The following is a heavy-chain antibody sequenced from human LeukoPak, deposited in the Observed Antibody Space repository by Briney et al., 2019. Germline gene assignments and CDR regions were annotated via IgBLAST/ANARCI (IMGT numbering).Heavy chain of an antibody. CDR2: IRYDGSNK. J-gene: IGHJ4*02. V-gene: IGHV3-30*02. Sequence: GGSLRLSCAASGFTFSSYGMHWVRQAPGKRLEWVAFIRYDGSNKYYADSVKGRFTISRDNSKNTLYLQMNSLRAEDTAVYYCAKERDTAMVTIDYWGQGTLVTVSS. D-gene: IGHD5-18*01. CDR3: AKERDTAMVTIDY. CDR1: GFTFSSYG.